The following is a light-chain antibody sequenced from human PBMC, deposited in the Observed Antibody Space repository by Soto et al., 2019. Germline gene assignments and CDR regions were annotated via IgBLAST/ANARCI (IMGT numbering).Light chain of an antibody. Sequence: EIVLTQSPGTLSLSPGERATLSCRASQSVSSSYLAWYQHKPGQAPRLLIYGASSRATGIPDRFSGSGSGTDFTLTISRLEPEDFAVYYCQQYGSSPPETFGGGTKVEIK. J-gene: IGKJ4*01. CDR1: QSVSSSY. CDR3: QQYGSSPPET. CDR2: GAS. V-gene: IGKV3-20*01.